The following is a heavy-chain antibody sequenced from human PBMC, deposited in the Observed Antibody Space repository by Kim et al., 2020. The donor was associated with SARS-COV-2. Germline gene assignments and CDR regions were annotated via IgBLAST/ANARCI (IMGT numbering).Heavy chain of an antibody. D-gene: IGHD4-4*01. CDR2: KT. J-gene: IGHJ4*02. CDR3: ARDMNPTVYDY. Sequence: KTNYSQKFKCDVTITRDTPANTAYMDLSSLKAEDTAIYYCARDMNPTVYDYWGQGTLVTVSS. V-gene: IGHV1-3*01.